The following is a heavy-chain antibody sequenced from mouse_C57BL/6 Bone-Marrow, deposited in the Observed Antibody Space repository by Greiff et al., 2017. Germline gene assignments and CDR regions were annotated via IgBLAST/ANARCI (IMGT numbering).Heavy chain of an antibody. CDR2: IDPSDSYT. J-gene: IGHJ2*01. Sequence: QVQLQQPGAELVMPGASVKLSCKASGYTFTSYWMHWVKQRPGQGLEWIGEIDPSDSYTNYNQKFKGKSTLTVDKSSSTAYMQLSSLTSEDSAVYYGARSGRLPYYFDYWGQGTTLTGSS. CDR1: GYTFTSYW. D-gene: IGHD2-2*01. CDR3: ARSGRLPYYFDY. V-gene: IGHV1-69*01.